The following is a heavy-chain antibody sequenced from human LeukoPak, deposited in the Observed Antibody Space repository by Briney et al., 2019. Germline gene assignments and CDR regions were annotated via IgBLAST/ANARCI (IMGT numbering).Heavy chain of an antibody. D-gene: IGHD3-10*01. Sequence: PGGSLRLSCAASGFTFSSYGMHWVRQAPGKGLEWVAVISYDGSNKYYADSVKGRFTISRDNSKNTLYLQMNSLRAEDTAVYYCAREDPGAYYMDVWGKGTTVTVSS. J-gene: IGHJ6*03. CDR3: AREDPGAYYMDV. CDR1: GFTFSSYG. CDR2: ISYDGSNK. V-gene: IGHV3-30*03.